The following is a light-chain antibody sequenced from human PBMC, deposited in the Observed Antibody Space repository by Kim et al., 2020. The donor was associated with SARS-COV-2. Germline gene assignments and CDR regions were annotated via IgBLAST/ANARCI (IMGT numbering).Light chain of an antibody. J-gene: IGKJ4*01. Sequence: SPGERATRSCRASQSGSSSYLAWYQQKPGQAPRLLIYGASSRATGIPDRFSGSGSGTDFTLTISRLEPEDCAVYYCQQYGSSPLTFGGGTKVDIK. V-gene: IGKV3-20*01. CDR1: QSGSSSY. CDR3: QQYGSSPLT. CDR2: GAS.